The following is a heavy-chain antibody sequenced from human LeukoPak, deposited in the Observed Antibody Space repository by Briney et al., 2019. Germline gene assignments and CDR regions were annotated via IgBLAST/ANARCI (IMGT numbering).Heavy chain of an antibody. CDR2: ISTYNGNT. D-gene: IGHD4-17*01. CDR3: ARNYDYGDYVVEYFQH. V-gene: IGHV1-18*01. CDR1: GYTFTSYG. J-gene: IGHJ1*01. Sequence: ASVKVSCKASGYTFTSYGISWVRQAPGQGLEWIGWISTYNGNTNYAQKLQGRATMTTDTSTNTAYMELRSLRSDDTAVYYCARNYDYGDYVVEYFQHWGQGTLVTVSS.